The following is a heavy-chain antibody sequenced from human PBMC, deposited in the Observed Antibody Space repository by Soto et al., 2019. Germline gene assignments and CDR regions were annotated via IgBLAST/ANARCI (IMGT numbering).Heavy chain of an antibody. CDR1: VYTFTSYD. V-gene: IGHV1-18*01. Sequence: GXSGKVSGKASVYTFTSYDISWVRQAPGQGLEWMGWISVYYGNTNYAQALRGRVTMTTDTSTSTVYMDLRSLRSDDTAVYYCARENRYDSRSYYFDAWGQGLLVTVSS. J-gene: IGHJ4*02. CDR3: ARENRYDSRSYYFDA. CDR2: ISVYYGNT. D-gene: IGHD3-3*01.